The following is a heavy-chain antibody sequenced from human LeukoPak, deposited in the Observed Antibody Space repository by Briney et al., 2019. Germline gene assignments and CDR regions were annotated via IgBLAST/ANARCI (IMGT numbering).Heavy chain of an antibody. V-gene: IGHV3-30-3*01. J-gene: IGHJ4*02. D-gene: IGHD3-22*01. CDR3: ARVLNYYDSSGYYFSY. Sequence: PGGSLRLSCAASGFTFSYYTMHWVRQAPGKGLEWVAVISYDGSNKYYADSVKGRFTISRDNSKNTLYLRMNSLRAEDTAVYYCARVLNYYDSSGYYFSYWGQGTLVTVSS. CDR2: ISYDGSNK. CDR1: GFTFSYYT.